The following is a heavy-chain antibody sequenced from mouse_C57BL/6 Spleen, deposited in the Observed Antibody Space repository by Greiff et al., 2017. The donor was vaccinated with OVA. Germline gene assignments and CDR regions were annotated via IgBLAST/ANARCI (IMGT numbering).Heavy chain of an antibody. V-gene: IGHV1-74*01. CDR3: AIFREIYYDYDGFAY. CDR1: GYTFTSYW. J-gene: IGHJ3*01. CDR2: IHPSDSDT. D-gene: IGHD2-4*01. Sequence: QVQLQQSGAELVKPGASVKVSCKASGYTFTSYWMHWVKQRPGQGLEWIGRIHPSDSDTNYNQKFKGKATLTVDKSSSTAYMQLSSLTSEDSAVYYCAIFREIYYDYDGFAYWGQGTLVTVSA.